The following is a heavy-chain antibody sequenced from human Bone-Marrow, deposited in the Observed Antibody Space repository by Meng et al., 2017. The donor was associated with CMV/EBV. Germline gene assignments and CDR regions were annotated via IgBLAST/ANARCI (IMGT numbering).Heavy chain of an antibody. J-gene: IGHJ4*02. CDR3: AKEVFYYGD. CDR2: ISGSGGST. Sequence: ETLSLTCAASGFTFSSYAMSWVRQAPGKGLEWVSAISGSGGSTYYADSVKGRFTISRDNSKNTLFLQMNSLRAEDTAVYYCAKEVFYYGDWGQGTLVTVSS. CDR1: GFTFSSYA. V-gene: IGHV3-23*01. D-gene: IGHD3-10*01.